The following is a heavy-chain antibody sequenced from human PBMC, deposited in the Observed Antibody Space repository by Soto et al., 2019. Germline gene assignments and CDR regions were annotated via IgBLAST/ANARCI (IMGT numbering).Heavy chain of an antibody. V-gene: IGHV4-59*08. CDR2: IYYSGST. D-gene: IGHD2-2*01. J-gene: IGHJ6*03. Sequence: SETLSLTCTVSGGSISSYYWSWIRQPPGKGLEWIGYIYYSGSTNYNPPLKSRVTISVDTSKNQFSLKLSTVTAADTAVYYCARNYNSPAPAAMLDYYYMDVWGKGTTVTVSS. CDR3: ARNYNSPAPAAMLDYYYMDV. CDR1: GGSISSYY.